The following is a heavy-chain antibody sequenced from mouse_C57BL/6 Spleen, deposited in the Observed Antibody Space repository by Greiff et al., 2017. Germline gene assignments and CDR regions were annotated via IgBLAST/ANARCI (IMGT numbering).Heavy chain of an antibody. CDR1: GYTFTSYW. V-gene: IGHV1-7*01. CDR2: INPSSGYT. D-gene: IGHD1-1*01. J-gene: IGHJ4*01. CDR3: ARSRYYGSSYYYYAMDY. Sequence: QVQLQQSGAELAKPGASVKLSCKASGYTFTSYWMHWVKQRPGQGLEWIGYINPSSGYTKYNQKFKDKATLTVDKSSSTAYMQLKSLTSEDSAVXYCARSRYYGSSYYYYAMDYWGQGTSVTVSS.